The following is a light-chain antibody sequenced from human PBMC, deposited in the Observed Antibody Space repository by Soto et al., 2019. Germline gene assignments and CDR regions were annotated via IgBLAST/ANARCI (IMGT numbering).Light chain of an antibody. CDR1: QGISSW. Sequence: DIQMTQSPSSMSASVGDTVRITCRASQGISSWLAWYQQKPGKAPKILIYAASSLQSGVPSRFSGSESGTDFTITIRSLQPEDFATYYCQKANTLPFTFGPGTKVDIK. CDR2: AAS. V-gene: IGKV1-12*01. CDR3: QKANTLPFT. J-gene: IGKJ3*01.